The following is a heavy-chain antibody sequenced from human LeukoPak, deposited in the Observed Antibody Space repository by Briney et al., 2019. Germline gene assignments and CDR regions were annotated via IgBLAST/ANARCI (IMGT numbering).Heavy chain of an antibody. V-gene: IGHV1-46*01. Sequence: ASVKVSCKASGYTFTSYYMHWVRQAPGQGLEWMGIINPSGGSPSYAQKFQGRVTMTRDTSTSTVYMELSSLRSEDTAVYYCARLEHSSGWLVDAFDIWGQGTMVTVSS. CDR3: ARLEHSSGWLVDAFDI. D-gene: IGHD6-19*01. J-gene: IGHJ3*02. CDR1: GYTFTSYY. CDR2: INPSGGSP.